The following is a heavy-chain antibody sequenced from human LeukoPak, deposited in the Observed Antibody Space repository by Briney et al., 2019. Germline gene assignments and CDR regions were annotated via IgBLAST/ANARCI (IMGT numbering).Heavy chain of an antibody. Sequence: ASVKVSCKASGYTFTSYGISWVRQAPGQGLEWMGIINPSGGSTSYAQKFQGRVTMTRDTSTSTVYMELSSLRSEDTAVYYCARSGSSGYYYWGQGTLVTVSS. CDR1: GYTFTSYG. V-gene: IGHV1-46*01. J-gene: IGHJ4*02. D-gene: IGHD3-22*01. CDR3: ARSGSSGYYY. CDR2: INPSGGST.